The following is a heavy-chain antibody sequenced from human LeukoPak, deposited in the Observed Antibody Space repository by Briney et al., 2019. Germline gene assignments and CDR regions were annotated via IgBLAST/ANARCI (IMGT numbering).Heavy chain of an antibody. V-gene: IGHV4-34*01. CDR3: ARRGGSGRAFDI. J-gene: IGHJ3*02. CDR2: INHSGST. D-gene: IGHD1-26*01. CDR1: GGSFSGYY. Sequence: SETLSLTCAVYGGSFSGYYWSWIRQPPGKGLEWIGEINHSGSTNYNPSLKSRVTTPVDTSKNQFSLKLNSVTATDTAVYYCARRGGSGRAFDIWGQGTMVTVSS.